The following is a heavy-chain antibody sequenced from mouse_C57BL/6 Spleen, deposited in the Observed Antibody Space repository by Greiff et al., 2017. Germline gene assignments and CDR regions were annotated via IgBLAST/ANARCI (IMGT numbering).Heavy chain of an antibody. CDR1: GYSFTGYY. CDR3: ARDYGCLDY. Sequence: VQLLQSGPELVKPGASVKISCKASGYSFTGYYMNWVKQSPEQSLEWIGEINPSTGGTTYNQKFTAKATLTVDKSSSTAYMQLKSLTSEDAAVYYCARDYGCLDYWGQGTTLTVSS. D-gene: IGHD2-2*01. CDR2: INPSTGGT. V-gene: IGHV1-42*01. J-gene: IGHJ2*01.